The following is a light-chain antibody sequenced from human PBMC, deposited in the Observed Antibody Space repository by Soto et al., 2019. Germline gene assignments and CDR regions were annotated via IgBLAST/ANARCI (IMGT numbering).Light chain of an antibody. J-gene: IGKJ1*01. CDR2: KAS. CDR1: QSISSW. V-gene: IGKV1-5*03. Sequence: DIQMTQSPSTLSASVGERVTIPCRASQSISSWLAWYQQKPGKAPKLLVYKASDLETGVPSRFSGSGSGTEFTLTISSLQPDDFATYYCQQYNTYSWTFGQGTKVDIK. CDR3: QQYNTYSWT.